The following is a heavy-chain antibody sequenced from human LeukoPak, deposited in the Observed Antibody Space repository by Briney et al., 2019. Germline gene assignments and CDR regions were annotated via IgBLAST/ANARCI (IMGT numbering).Heavy chain of an antibody. CDR3: ARAAYSSTWYSRYFDL. J-gene: IGHJ2*01. V-gene: IGHV3-74*01. D-gene: IGHD6-13*01. Sequence: GGSLRLSCAASGFTFSRYWMHWVRQAPGTGLVWVSRIHNDGSSTSYADSVKGRFTISRDNAKNTVYLQMNSLRAEDTAVYYCARAAYSSTWYSRYFDLWGRGTLVTVSS. CDR1: GFTFSRYW. CDR2: IHNDGSST.